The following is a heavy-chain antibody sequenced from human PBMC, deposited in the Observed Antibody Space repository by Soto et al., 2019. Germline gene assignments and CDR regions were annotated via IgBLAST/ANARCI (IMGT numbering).Heavy chain of an antibody. J-gene: IGHJ4*01. CDR3: AREPNESYYLDY. CDR2: IRPSGGRT. Sequence: QVHLVQSGAEVKKPGASVKVSCKASGYTFTNYYIHWVRQAPGQGLEWLGIIRPSGGRTEYSQRFQGRGTMTRYTSTSTGYMKLTSLTSEDTAVYYCAREPNESYYLDYWGHGTLVTVAS. CDR1: GYTFTNYY. V-gene: IGHV1-46*01. D-gene: IGHD5-18*01.